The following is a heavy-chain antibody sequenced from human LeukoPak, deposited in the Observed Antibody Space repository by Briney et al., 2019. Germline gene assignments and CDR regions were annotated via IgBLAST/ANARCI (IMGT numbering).Heavy chain of an antibody. Sequence: PGGSLRLSCAASGFTFSSYAMSWVRQAPGKGLEWVSGISGSGSSTYYADSVKGRFTISGDNSKNTLYLQMNSLRAEDTDVYYCAKVNPVYSNCIFLPNWFDPWGQGTLVTVSS. CDR3: AKVNPVYSNCIFLPNWFDP. CDR2: ISGSGSST. CDR1: GFTFSSYA. D-gene: IGHD4-11*01. J-gene: IGHJ5*02. V-gene: IGHV3-23*01.